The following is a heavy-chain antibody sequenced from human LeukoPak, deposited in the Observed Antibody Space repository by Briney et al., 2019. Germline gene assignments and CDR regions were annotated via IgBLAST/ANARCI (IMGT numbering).Heavy chain of an antibody. D-gene: IGHD6-19*01. V-gene: IGHV4-39*01. CDR3: ARFSQWLFDY. CDR1: GGSISSSSYY. CDR2: IYYSGST. Sequence: SETLSLTCTVSGGSISSSSYYWGWIRQPPGKGLEWIGSIYYSGSTYYNPSLKSRVTISVDTSKNQFSLKLSSVTAADTAVYYCARFSQWLFDYWGQGTLVTVSS. J-gene: IGHJ4*02.